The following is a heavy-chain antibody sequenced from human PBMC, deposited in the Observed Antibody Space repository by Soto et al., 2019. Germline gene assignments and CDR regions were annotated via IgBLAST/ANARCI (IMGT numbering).Heavy chain of an antibody. D-gene: IGHD3-16*01. V-gene: IGHV4-4*09. CDR3: ARTLDYGHMDV. CDR1: GDSVRNQY. J-gene: IGHJ6*03. Sequence: QVQMQESGPGLVKPSETLSLTCTVSGDSVRNQYWSWIRRPPGRGLEWIGYIYRSGSTKYNPSLKSRLNISVDTYKNQFYLKLSSVTAADTAVYYCARTLDYGHMDVWGKGTTVTVSS. CDR2: IYRSGST.